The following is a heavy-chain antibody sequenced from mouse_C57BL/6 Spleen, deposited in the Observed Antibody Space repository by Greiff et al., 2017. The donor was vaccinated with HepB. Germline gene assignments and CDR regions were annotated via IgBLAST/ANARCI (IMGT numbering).Heavy chain of an antibody. CDR2: IDPSDSYT. CDR1: GYTFTSYW. Sequence: QVQLQQPGAELVMPGASVKLSCKASGYTFTSYWLHWVKQRPGQGLEWIGEIDPSDSYTNYNQKFKGKSTLTVDKSSSTAYMQLSSLTSEDSAVYYCARRRITTTHYFDYWGQGTTLTVSS. CDR3: ARRRITTTHYFDY. V-gene: IGHV1-69*01. J-gene: IGHJ2*01. D-gene: IGHD1-1*01.